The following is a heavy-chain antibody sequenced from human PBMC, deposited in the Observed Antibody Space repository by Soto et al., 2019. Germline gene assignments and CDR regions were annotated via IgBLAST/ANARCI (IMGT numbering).Heavy chain of an antibody. V-gene: IGHV3-11*01. CDR1: GFTFSDYY. CDR3: ARPTSLFGVVIMTFDY. J-gene: IGHJ4*02. CDR2: ISSSGSTI. Sequence: PGGSLRLSCAASGFTFSDYYMSWIRQAPGKGLEWVSYISSSGSTIYYADSVKGRFTISRDNAKNPLYLQMNSLRAEDTAVYYCARPTSLFGVVIMTFDYWGQGTLVTVSS. D-gene: IGHD3-3*01.